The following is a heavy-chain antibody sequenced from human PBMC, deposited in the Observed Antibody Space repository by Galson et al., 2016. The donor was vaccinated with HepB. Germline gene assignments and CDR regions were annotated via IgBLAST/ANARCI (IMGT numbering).Heavy chain of an antibody. CDR1: GFTFTNYW. CDR2: INEGGSGK. V-gene: IGHV3-7*03. D-gene: IGHD2-21*02. Sequence: SLRLSCAASGFTFTNYWMSWVRQAPGKGLEWVANINEGGSGKYYVDSVKGRFTISRDNARRSLYLQMDSLRADDTAVYYCARTNCGGDCITFDYWGQGSLVTVSS. CDR3: ARTNCGGDCITFDY. J-gene: IGHJ4*02.